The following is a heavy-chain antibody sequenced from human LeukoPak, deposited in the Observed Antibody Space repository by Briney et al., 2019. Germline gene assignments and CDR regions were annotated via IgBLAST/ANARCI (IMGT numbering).Heavy chain of an antibody. V-gene: IGHV3-23*01. J-gene: IGHJ4*02. D-gene: IGHD3-10*01. CDR1: GFTFSSYG. CDR2: ISGSGGST. Sequence: GGSLRLSCAASGFTFSSYGMSWVRQAPGKGLEWVSAISGSGGSTYYADSVKGRFTISIDNAKKSLYLQMDSLRAEDTALYYCARDFGSRGSGTLYYFDYWGQGTLVTVSS. CDR3: ARDFGSRGSGTLYYFDY.